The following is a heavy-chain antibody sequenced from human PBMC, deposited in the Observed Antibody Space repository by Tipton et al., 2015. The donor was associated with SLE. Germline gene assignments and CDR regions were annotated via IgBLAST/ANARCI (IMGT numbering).Heavy chain of an antibody. CDR2: IYTSGST. CDR1: GGSISSHY. Sequence: TLSLTCTVSGGSISSHYWSWIRQPPGKGLEWIGYIYTSGSTNYNPSLKSRVTISVDTSKNQFSLKLSSVTAADTAVYYCASIASRFFDPWGQGTLVTVSS. V-gene: IGHV4-4*09. J-gene: IGHJ5*02. CDR3: ASIASRFFDP. D-gene: IGHD3-3*01.